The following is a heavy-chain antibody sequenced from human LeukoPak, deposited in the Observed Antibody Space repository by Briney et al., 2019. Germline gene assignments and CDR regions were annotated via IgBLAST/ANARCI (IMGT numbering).Heavy chain of an antibody. J-gene: IGHJ4*02. Sequence: GGSLRLSCAASGFTFSSYAMSWVRQAPGKGLEWVSAISGSGGSTYYADSVKGRFTISRDNSKSTLYLQMNSLRAEDTAVYYCAKDPPPEYYYDSSGNDWGQGTLVTVSS. CDR1: GFTFSSYA. CDR2: ISGSGGST. V-gene: IGHV3-23*01. CDR3: AKDPPPEYYYDSSGND. D-gene: IGHD3-22*01.